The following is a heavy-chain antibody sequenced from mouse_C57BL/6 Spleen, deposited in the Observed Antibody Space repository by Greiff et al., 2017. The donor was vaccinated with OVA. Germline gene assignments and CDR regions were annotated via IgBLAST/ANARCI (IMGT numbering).Heavy chain of an antibody. Sequence: VQLKQSGPELVKPGASVKIPCKASGYTFTDYNMDWVKQSHGKSLEWIGDINPNNGGTIYNQKFKGKATLTVDKSSSTAYMELRSLTSEDTAVYYCARRRRIYYGNPGAMDYWGQGTSVTVSS. J-gene: IGHJ4*01. CDR1: GYTFTDYN. CDR3: ARRRRIYYGNPGAMDY. CDR2: INPNNGGT. D-gene: IGHD2-1*01. V-gene: IGHV1-18*01.